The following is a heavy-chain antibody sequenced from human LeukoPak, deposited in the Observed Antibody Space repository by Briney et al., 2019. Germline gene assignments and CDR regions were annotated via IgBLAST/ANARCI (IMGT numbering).Heavy chain of an antibody. J-gene: IGHJ1*01. CDR2: ISYDGSNK. V-gene: IGHV3-30*04. D-gene: IGHD2-2*01. Sequence: GRSLRLSCAAPGFTFSSYAMHWVRQAPGKGLEWVAVISYDGSNKYYADSVKGRFTISRDKSKNTLYLQMNSLRAEDTAVYYCARGGCSSTSCYYFQHWGQGTLVTVSS. CDR1: GFTFSSYA. CDR3: ARGGCSSTSCYYFQH.